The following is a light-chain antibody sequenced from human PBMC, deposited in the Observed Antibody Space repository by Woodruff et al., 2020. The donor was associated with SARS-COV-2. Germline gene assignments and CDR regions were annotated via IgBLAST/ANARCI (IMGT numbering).Light chain of an antibody. V-gene: IGKV2-28*01. J-gene: IGKJ5*01. CDR3: MQALQTPIT. CDR2: LGS. Sequence: SLLHSNGYNNLALYLQKPGQSPQLLIYLGSNRASGVPDRFSGSGSGTDFTLKISRVEAEDVGVYYCMQALQTPITFGQGTRLEIK. CDR1: SLLHSNGYNN.